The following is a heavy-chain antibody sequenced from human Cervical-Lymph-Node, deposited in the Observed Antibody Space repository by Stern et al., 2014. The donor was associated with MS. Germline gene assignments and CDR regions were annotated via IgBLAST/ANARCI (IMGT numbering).Heavy chain of an antibody. J-gene: IGHJ4*02. CDR2: IDPSDSYA. D-gene: IGHD4-17*01. CDR1: GYTFANYW. V-gene: IGHV5-10-1*01. CDR3: VRRGDYVPFDY. Sequence: VQLVQSGAEVRKPGDSLRISCKGSGYTFANYWIAWVRQMPGRGLEWMGAIDPSDSYAKYGPSFQGHVTISADKSIATAYLQWSSLRASDNAIYYCVRRGDYVPFDYWGQGTRVTVSS.